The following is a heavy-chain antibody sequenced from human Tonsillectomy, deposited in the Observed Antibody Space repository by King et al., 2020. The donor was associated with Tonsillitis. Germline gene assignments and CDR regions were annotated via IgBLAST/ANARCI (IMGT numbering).Heavy chain of an antibody. D-gene: IGHD6-25*01. CDR1: GFTFGEYA. CDR2: TRSKGYGGTT. V-gene: IGHV3-49*05. Sequence: EVQLVESGGGLVKPGRSLRLSCTGSGFTFGEYAMSWFRQAPGKGLQWVGFTRSKGYGGTTEYAASVKGRFTISREDSQSIAYLQMTSLKTEDTAGYYCTRGRAAVANYYYNGMDVWRQGTTVTVSS. CDR3: TRGRAAVANYYYNGMDV. J-gene: IGHJ6*02.